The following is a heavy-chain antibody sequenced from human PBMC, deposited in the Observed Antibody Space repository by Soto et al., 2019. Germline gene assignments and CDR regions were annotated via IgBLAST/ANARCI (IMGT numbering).Heavy chain of an antibody. CDR2: IKPGGSDK. CDR3: ARDSYPVFDY. V-gene: IGHV3-7*01. Sequence: GGSLRLSCAASGFTFSRYWMSWVRQAPGKGLKWVANIKPGGSDKYYVDSVKGQFTISRDNAKNPLYLQMNILRAKYTAVYYCARDSYPVFDYWGHGSLDTVSS. CDR1: GFTFSRYW. D-gene: IGHD3-16*01. J-gene: IGHJ4*01.